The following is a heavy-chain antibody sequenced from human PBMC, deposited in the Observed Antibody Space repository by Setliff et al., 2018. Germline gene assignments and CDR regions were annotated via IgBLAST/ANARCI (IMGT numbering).Heavy chain of an antibody. CDR3: ARDLRTGTTVFYYYYYMDV. CDR2: IYYSGSI. V-gene: IGHV4-39*07. CDR1: GGSISSSSYY. Sequence: SETLSLTCTVSGGSISSSSYYWGWIRQPPGKGLEWIGSIYYSGSIYYNPSLKSRVTISVDTSKNQFSLKLSSVTAADTAVYYCARDLRTGTTVFYYYYYMDVWGKGTTVTVSS. D-gene: IGHD1-7*01. J-gene: IGHJ6*03.